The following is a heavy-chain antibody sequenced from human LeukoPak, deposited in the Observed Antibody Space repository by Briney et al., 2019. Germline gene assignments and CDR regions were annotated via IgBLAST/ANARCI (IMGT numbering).Heavy chain of an antibody. V-gene: IGHV3-33*01. D-gene: IGHD2-15*01. CDR1: GFTFSDYG. J-gene: IGHJ3*01. CDR2: IWYDGGKK. Sequence: GGSLRLSCAASGFTFSDYGMYWGRQAPGKGLEWVALIWYDGGKKYYTDSVRGRFTISRDNSKNTLYLQMNSLRAEDTAVYYCVRYCNGGSCYRAAFDVWGPGTTVTVSS. CDR3: VRYCNGGSCYRAAFDV.